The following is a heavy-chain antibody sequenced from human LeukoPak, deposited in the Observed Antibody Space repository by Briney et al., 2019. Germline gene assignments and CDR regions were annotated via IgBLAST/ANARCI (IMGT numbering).Heavy chain of an antibody. CDR3: AVYCSSTSCFRFDP. CDR2: IIPILGIA. V-gene: IGHV1-69*02. Sequence: GASVKVSCKASGGTFSSYTISWVRQAPGQGLEWMGRIIPILGIANYAQKFQGRVTITADKSTSTAYTELSSLRSEDTAVYYCAVYCSSTSCFRFDPWGQGTLVTVSS. D-gene: IGHD2-2*01. CDR1: GGTFSSYT. J-gene: IGHJ5*02.